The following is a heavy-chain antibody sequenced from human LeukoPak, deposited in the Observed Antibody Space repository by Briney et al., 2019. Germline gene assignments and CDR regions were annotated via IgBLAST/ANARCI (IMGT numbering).Heavy chain of an antibody. Sequence: ASVKVSCEVSGYSLSALAIHWVRQAPGKVLEWMGGFAPEYDGTVYAQRFQGRVTMTEDTSRDIAYMELSSLKFDDAAVYYCATFMVRLPGFWSGSSFDFWSRGTLVTVSS. CDR1: GYSLSALA. D-gene: IGHD3-3*01. V-gene: IGHV1-24*01. CDR3: ATFMVRLPGFWSGSSFDF. CDR2: FAPEYDGT. J-gene: IGHJ4*02.